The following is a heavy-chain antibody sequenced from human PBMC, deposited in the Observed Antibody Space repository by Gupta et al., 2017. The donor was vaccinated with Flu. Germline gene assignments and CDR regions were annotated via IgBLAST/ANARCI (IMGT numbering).Heavy chain of an antibody. D-gene: IGHD2-8*01. CDR2: ISGYNGNT. J-gene: IGHJ4*02. CDR1: GYTFSDYG. V-gene: IGHV1-18*01. Sequence: QIQLVQSGAEVKKPGASVKVSCKASGYTFSDYGISWVRQAPGQGLEWLGWISGYNGNTNYAQKLQGRVSMITETSASTAYMELSSLRSDDTAVYYCARDRGVVLRAPEFDHWGQGTLVTVSS. CDR3: ARDRGVVLRAPEFDH.